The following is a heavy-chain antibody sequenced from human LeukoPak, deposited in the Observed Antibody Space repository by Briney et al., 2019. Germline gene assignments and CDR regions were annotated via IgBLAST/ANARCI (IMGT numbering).Heavy chain of an antibody. D-gene: IGHD2-21*02. J-gene: IGHJ4*02. CDR2: ISGSGGST. V-gene: IGHV3-23*01. CDR3: VVVTAIRGYYFDY. CDR1: GFTFSSYA. Sequence: GGSLRLSCAASGFTFSSYAMSWVRQAPGKGLEWVSAISGSGGSTYYADSVKGRFTTSRDNSKNTLYLQMNSLRAEDTAVYYCVVVTAIRGYYFDYWGQGTLVTVSS.